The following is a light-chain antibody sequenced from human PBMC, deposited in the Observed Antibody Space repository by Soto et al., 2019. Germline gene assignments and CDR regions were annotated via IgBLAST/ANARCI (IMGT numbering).Light chain of an antibody. CDR2: NDN. Sequence: SVLTQPPSASGTPGQRVTISCSGSTSNIGSNSVYWYRQLPGTAPKLLIYNDNKRPAGVPDRFSGSKSGTSASLAISGLRSEDEAGYFCAAWDDSLSGPVFGGGTKLTVL. J-gene: IGLJ3*02. CDR1: TSNIGSNS. V-gene: IGLV1-47*02. CDR3: AAWDDSLSGPV.